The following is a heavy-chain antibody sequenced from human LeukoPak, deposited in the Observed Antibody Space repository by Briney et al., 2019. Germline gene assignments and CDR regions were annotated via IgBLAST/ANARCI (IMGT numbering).Heavy chain of an antibody. J-gene: IGHJ4*02. D-gene: IGHD5-18*01. CDR3: ARARRYSYGRCFDY. CDR1: GGSISSSSYY. V-gene: IGHV4-39*07. CDR2: INHSGST. Sequence: SETLSLTCTVSGGSISSSSYYWGWIRQPPGKGLEWIGEINHSGSTNYNPSLKSRVTISVDTSKNQFSLKLSSVTAADTAVYYCARARRYSYGRCFDYWGQGTLVTVSS.